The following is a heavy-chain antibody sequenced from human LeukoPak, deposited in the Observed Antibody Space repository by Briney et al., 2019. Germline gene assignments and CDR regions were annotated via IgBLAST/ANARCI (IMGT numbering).Heavy chain of an antibody. CDR1: GFTFSSYW. D-gene: IGHD3-10*01. CDR2: IKQDGSEK. J-gene: IGHJ4*02. V-gene: IGHV3-7*05. Sequence: GGSLRLSCAASGFTFSSYWMSWVRQAPGKGLEWVANIKQDGSEKYYVDSVKGRFTISRDNAKNSLYLQMNSLRAEDTAVYYCARDRVTMVRGVNYYFDYWGQGTLVTVSS. CDR3: ARDRVTMVRGVNYYFDY.